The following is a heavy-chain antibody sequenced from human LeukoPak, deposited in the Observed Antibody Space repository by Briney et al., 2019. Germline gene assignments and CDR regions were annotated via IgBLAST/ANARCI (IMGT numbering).Heavy chain of an antibody. V-gene: IGHV4-59*08. CDR3: ARSKVYDSGSFDV. Sequence: SETLSLTCTVSGGSISSYYWSWIRQPPGKGLEWIGYIYYSGSTNYNPSLKSRVTISVDTSKNQFSLKLSSVTVADTAVYYCARSKVYDSGSFDVWGQGTMVTVSS. D-gene: IGHD3-22*01. J-gene: IGHJ3*01. CDR2: IYYSGST. CDR1: GGSISSYY.